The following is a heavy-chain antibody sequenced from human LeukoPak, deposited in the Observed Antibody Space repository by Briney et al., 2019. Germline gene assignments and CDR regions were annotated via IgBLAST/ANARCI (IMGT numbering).Heavy chain of an antibody. CDR2: IYPGDSDT. CDR3: ASRGDYDILTGYYGPFDY. J-gene: IGHJ4*02. V-gene: IGHV5-51*01. Sequence: GESLKISCKGSGYSFTSYWIGWVRQMPGKGLEWMGIIYPGDSDTRYSPSFQGQVTISADKSISTAYLQWSSLKASDTAMYYCASRGDYDILTGYYGPFDYWGQGTLVTVSS. CDR1: GYSFTSYW. D-gene: IGHD3-9*01.